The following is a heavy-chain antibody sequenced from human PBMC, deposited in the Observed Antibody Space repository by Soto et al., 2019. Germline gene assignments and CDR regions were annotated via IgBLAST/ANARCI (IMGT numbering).Heavy chain of an antibody. CDR3: ARRDCSGGSCYDYYGMDV. D-gene: IGHD2-15*01. J-gene: IGHJ6*02. CDR1: GGTFSSYA. Sequence: QVQLVQSGAEVKKPGSSVKVSCKASGGTFSSYAISWVRQAPGQGLEWMGGIIPIFGTANYAQKFQGRVTITADESTSTAYMELSSLRSEDTAVYYCARRDCSGGSCYDYYGMDVWGQGTTVPVSS. CDR2: IIPIFGTA. V-gene: IGHV1-69*12.